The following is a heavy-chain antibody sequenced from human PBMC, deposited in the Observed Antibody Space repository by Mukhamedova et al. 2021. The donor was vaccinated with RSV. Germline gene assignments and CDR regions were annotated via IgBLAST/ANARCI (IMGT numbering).Heavy chain of an antibody. CDR3: ARERSAYMYYFDY. J-gene: IGHJ4*02. V-gene: IGHV5-51*01. D-gene: IGHD5-18*01. CDR2: IYPGDSDT. Sequence: QMPGKGLVWMGIIYPGDSDTRYSPSFQGQVTISADKSISTVYLQWSSLRASDTAMYYCARERSAYMYYFDYWGQGTLVTVSS.